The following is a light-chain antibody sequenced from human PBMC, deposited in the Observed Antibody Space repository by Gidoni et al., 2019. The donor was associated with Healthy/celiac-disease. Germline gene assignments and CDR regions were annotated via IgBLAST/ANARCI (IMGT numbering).Light chain of an antibody. V-gene: IGKV3-20*01. CDR1: QSVSSSY. J-gene: IGKJ4*01. Sequence: EIVLTQSPGTLSLSPGERPTLSCRASQSVSSSYLAWYQQKPGQAPRLLIYGASSRSTGIPDRFSGSGSGTDFPLTISRLEPEDFAVYYCQQYGSSPPLTCGGGTKVEIK. CDR2: GAS. CDR3: QQYGSSPPLT.